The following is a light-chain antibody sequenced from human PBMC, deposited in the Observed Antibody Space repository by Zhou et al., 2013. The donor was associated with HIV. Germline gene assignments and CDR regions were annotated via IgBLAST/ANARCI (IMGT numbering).Light chain of an antibody. Sequence: DVLMIQSPLSLSVTVGQPASISCGSSQSLLHSDGKTYLTWFHQRPGQSPRRLIYKVSNRDFGVPDRFSGSGSGTTFTLKISSVESEDVGLYFCMQGTHWPGTFGGGTEGGNQT. CDR1: QSLLHSDGKTY. CDR3: MQGTHWPGT. J-gene: IGKJ4*01. V-gene: IGKV2-30*02. CDR2: KVS.